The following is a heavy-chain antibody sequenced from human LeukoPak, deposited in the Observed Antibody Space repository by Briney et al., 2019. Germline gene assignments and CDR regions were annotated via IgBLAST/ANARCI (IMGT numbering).Heavy chain of an antibody. CDR3: TRDHCSYINCYEDYYHGMDV. Sequence: ASVKVSCKASGYTFTGYFLHWIRQAPGQGLEGIGWINPSSGGTEYAQKFQGRVTMARDTSISAAYMELSRLRSDDTAVYYCTRDHCSYINCYEDYYHGMDVWGQGTTVTVSS. CDR2: INPSSGGT. CDR1: GYTFTGYF. J-gene: IGHJ6*02. D-gene: IGHD2-2*01. V-gene: IGHV1-2*02.